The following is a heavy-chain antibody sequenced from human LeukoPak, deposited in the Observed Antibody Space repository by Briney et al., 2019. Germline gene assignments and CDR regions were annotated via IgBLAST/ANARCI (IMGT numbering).Heavy chain of an antibody. CDR1: GYSFTSYW. J-gene: IGHJ4*02. CDR2: IYPGDSDT. CDR3: ARASYDSSGYYLVSFFDY. V-gene: IGHV5-51*01. Sequence: GESLKISCKGSGYSFTSYWIGWVRQMPGKGLEWMGIIYPGDSDTRYSPSFQGQVTISADKSISTAYQQWSSLKASDTAMYYCARASYDSSGYYLVSFFDYWGQGTLVTVSS. D-gene: IGHD3-22*01.